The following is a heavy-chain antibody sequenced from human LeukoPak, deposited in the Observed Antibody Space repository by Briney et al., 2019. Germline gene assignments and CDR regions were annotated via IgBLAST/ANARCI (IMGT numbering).Heavy chain of an antibody. J-gene: IGHJ4*02. CDR2: IYCSGST. CDR3: ARHGAYPYDILTGYYPH. D-gene: IGHD3-9*01. CDR1: GGSISSYY. Sequence: SETLSLTCTVSGGSISSYYWSWIRQPPGKGLEWIGYIYCSGSTNYNPSLKSRVTISVDTSKNQFSPKLSSVTAADTAVYYSARHGAYPYDILTGYYPHWGQGTLVTVSS. V-gene: IGHV4-59*08.